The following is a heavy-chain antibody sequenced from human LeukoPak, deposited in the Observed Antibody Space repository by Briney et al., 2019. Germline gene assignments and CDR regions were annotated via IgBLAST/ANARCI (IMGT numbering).Heavy chain of an antibody. CDR1: GGSISDYY. CDR2: VSYSGTT. D-gene: IGHD3-10*02. J-gene: IGHJ6*03. Sequence: NASETLSLTCTVSGGSISDYYWNWIRQPPGKGLEWIGYVSYSGTTNYNPSLNSRLTISLDTSKNRFSLNLSSVTAADTAIYFCARYVRGPDYYIDVWGKGTTVTVSS. V-gene: IGHV4-59*01. CDR3: ARYVRGPDYYIDV.